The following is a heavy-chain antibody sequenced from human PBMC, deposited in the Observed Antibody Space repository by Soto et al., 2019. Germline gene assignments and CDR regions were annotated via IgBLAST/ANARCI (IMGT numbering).Heavy chain of an antibody. J-gene: IGHJ6*03. CDR2: SSGSGGST. V-gene: IGHV3-23*01. Sequence: EVQLLESGGGLVQPGGSLRLSCAASGFTFSSYAMRWVRQAPGKGLEWVSASSGSGGSTYYADSVKGRFTISRDSSKNTRYLQMNSLRDEDTAVYYCARRLGYCSSTGGSSAYYYYYYMDVWGKGTTGTVSS. CDR1: GFTFSSYA. CDR3: ARRLGYCSSTGGSSAYYYYYYMDV. D-gene: IGHD2-2*01.